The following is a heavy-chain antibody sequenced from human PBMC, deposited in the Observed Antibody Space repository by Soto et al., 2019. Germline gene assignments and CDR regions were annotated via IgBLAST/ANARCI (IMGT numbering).Heavy chain of an antibody. CDR2: VSGSGGNT. CDR1: GFTISNFA. D-gene: IGHD2-8*01. Sequence: GGSLRLSCAASGFTISNFAMSWVRQAPGKGLEWVSTVSGSGGNTFYADSVKGRFTIYRDNSKNTLYLQMSSLSAEDTAVYYCVREVAMVLGVPNWFDAWGQGTLVTVSS. V-gene: IGHV3-23*01. CDR3: VREVAMVLGVPNWFDA. J-gene: IGHJ5*02.